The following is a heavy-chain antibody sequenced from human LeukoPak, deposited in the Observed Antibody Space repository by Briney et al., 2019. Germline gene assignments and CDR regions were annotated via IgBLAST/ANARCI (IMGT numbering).Heavy chain of an antibody. CDR2: IYYSGST. CDR1: GGSISSDY. V-gene: IGHV4-59*01. CDR3: ARGVAGTDAEYFQH. Sequence: SETLSLTCTVSGGSISSDYWQWIRQPPGKGLEWIGYIYYSGSTNYNPSLKSRVTISVDTSKNQFSLKLSSVTAADTAVYYCARGVAGTDAEYFQHWGQGTLVTVSS. D-gene: IGHD6-19*01. J-gene: IGHJ1*01.